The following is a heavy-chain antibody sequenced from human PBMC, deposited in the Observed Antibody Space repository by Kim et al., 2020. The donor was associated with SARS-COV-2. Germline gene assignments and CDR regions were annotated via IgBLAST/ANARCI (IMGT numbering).Heavy chain of an antibody. V-gene: IGHV3-64D*09. CDR3: VKGGVAVAGNFGYFDN. CDR2: ISSNGEDT. CDR1: GFTFSDYA. J-gene: IGHJ4*02. D-gene: IGHD6-19*01. Sequence: GASLRLSCSVSGFTFSDYAMHWVRQPPGKGLQYVSSISSNGEDTFYADSLRDRFTIFRDNSKDTLYLEMSRLRSDDTSVYYCVKGGVAVAGNFGYFDNWAQGTLVTVST.